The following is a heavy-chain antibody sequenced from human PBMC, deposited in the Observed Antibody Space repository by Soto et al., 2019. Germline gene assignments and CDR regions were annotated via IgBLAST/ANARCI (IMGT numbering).Heavy chain of an antibody. V-gene: IGHV4-59*01. J-gene: IGHJ6*02. CDR3: ARGDPLLWFGEKVYYGMDV. Sequence: SETLSLTCTVSGGSISSYYWSWIRQPPGKGLEWIGYIYYSGSTNYNPSLKSRVTISVDTSKNQFPLKLSSVTAADTAVYYCARGDPLLWFGEKVYYGMDVWGQGTTVTVSS. D-gene: IGHD3-10*01. CDR2: IYYSGST. CDR1: GGSISSYY.